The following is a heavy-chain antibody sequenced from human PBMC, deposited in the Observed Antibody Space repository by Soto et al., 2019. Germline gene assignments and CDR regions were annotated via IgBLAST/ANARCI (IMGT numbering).Heavy chain of an antibody. CDR2: VNSGDGTT. V-gene: IGHV1-3*01. Sequence: QVPLVQSGAEVKKPGASVKVSCKASGYTFTDYSIHWVRQAPGQRLECVGWVNSGDGTTKYSQKFQGRVTITRDTSASTAYMELSSLRSEDTAVYYCARDLPGYCTSTSCFYGMDVWGQGTTVTVSS. CDR3: ARDLPGYCTSTSCFYGMDV. CDR1: GYTFTDYS. J-gene: IGHJ6*02. D-gene: IGHD2-2*01.